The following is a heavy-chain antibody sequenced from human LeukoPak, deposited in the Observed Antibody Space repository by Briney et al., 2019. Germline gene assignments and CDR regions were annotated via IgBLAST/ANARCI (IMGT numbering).Heavy chain of an antibody. Sequence: PSETLSLTCTVSGYSIRSGYYWGWIRQPPGKGPEWIGSIFRDGTAYYNPSLKSRVSISVDTSRNQFFLNLRSVTAADTAVYFCAGTYCGGDCHFFYYNYYMDVWGKGTTVTVSS. CDR3: AGTYCGGDCHFFYYNYYMDV. D-gene: IGHD2-21*02. J-gene: IGHJ6*03. CDR2: IFRDGTA. V-gene: IGHV4-38-2*02. CDR1: GYSIRSGYY.